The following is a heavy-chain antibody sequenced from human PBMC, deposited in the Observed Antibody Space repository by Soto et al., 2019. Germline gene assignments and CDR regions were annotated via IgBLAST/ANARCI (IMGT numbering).Heavy chain of an antibody. CDR2: MNPNSGNT. D-gene: IGHD2-2*01. CDR1: GYTFTSDD. CDR3: ARAPATYFYYYYMDV. V-gene: IGHV1-8*01. Sequence: QVQLVQSGAEVKEPGASMKVSCKASGYTFTSDDINWVRQAPGQGLEWMGWMNPNSGNTGYAQKLQGRLTMTRNTSISTAYMELSSLRFEDTALYYCARAPATYFYYYYMDVWGKGTAVTVSS. J-gene: IGHJ6*03.